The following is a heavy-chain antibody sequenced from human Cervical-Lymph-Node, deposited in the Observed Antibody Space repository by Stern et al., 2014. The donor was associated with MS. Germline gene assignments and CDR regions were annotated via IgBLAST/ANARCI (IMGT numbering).Heavy chain of an antibody. CDR1: VYTLTELS. CDR3: ATDSQRRYSADDRGFDY. CDR2: FDREDGEA. V-gene: IGHV1-24*01. Sequence: QVQLVHSGPELKKPGASVKVSCKVSVYTLTELSMHLVRHTPGKGLEYMGGFDREDGEAQYAQRFQGRLTLTEDTSTDTTYISLSGLTSEDTAVYYCATDSQRRYSADDRGFDYWGQGTLVTVSS. J-gene: IGHJ4*02. D-gene: IGHD5-12*01.